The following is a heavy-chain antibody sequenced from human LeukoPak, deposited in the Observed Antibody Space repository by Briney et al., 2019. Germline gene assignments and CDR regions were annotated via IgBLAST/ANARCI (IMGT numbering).Heavy chain of an antibody. V-gene: IGHV1-2*06. D-gene: IGHD3-10*01. CDR2: INPNSGGT. Sequence: ASVKVSCKASGYTFTGYYMHWVRQAPGQGLEWMGRINPNSGGTNYAQKFQGRVTMTRDTSISTAYMELSRLRSDDTAVYYCASFSNYGSGSYYTHDYWGQGTLVTVSS. CDR1: GYTFTGYY. CDR3: ASFSNYGSGSYYTHDY. J-gene: IGHJ4*02.